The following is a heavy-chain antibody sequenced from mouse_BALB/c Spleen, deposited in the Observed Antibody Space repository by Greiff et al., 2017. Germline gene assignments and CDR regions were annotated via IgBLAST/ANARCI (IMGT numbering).Heavy chain of an antibody. V-gene: IGHV1-61*01. CDR1: GYTFTSYW. D-gene: IGHD1-1*01. CDR3: ALQTVVEKDY. CDR2: IDPSDSET. Sequence: QVQLQQPGPELVRPGPSVKLSCTASGYTFTSYWMNWVQQRPGQGLEWIGMIDPSDSETHYNQMFKERATLTVAKSSSTAYMQLSSLTSEGSAVYKCALQTVVEKDYWGQGTTVTVSS. J-gene: IGHJ2*01.